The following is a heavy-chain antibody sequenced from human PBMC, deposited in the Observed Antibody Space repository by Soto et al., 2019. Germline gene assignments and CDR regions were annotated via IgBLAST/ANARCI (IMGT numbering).Heavy chain of an antibody. V-gene: IGHV4-59*01. D-gene: IGHD5-18*01. CDR1: GGSISSYY. Sequence: SETLSLTCTVSGGSISSYYWSWIRQPPGKGLEWIGYIYYSGSTNYNPSLKSRVTISVDTSKNQFSLKLSSVTAADTAVYYCARTLYSYGPRFDYGGQGTLVT. CDR2: IYYSGST. J-gene: IGHJ4*02. CDR3: ARTLYSYGPRFDY.